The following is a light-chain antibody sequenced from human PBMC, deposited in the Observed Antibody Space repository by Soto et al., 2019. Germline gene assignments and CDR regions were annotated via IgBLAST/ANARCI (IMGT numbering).Light chain of an antibody. CDR2: NAS. V-gene: IGKV3-11*01. CDR3: QQRSDCEFT. Sequence: EIVLTQSPGTLSLSPGERATLSCRASESVRSYLAWYQQKPGQAPRLLIYNASKRATGIPARFSGSGSGTDFTLNVSSLDPEDFAIYYCQQRSDCEFTFGPGTRVDI. J-gene: IGKJ3*01. CDR1: ESVRSY.